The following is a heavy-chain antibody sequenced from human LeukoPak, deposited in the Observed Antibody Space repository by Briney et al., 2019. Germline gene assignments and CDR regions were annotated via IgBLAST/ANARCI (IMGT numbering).Heavy chain of an antibody. CDR1: GGSISSSSYY. CDR2: TYYSGST. J-gene: IGHJ4*02. CDR3: ARRPMVRGVMYDY. Sequence: PSETLSLTCTVSGGSISSSSYYWGWIRQPPGKGLEWIGSTYYSGSTYYNPSLKSRVTISVDTSKNQFSLKLSSVTAADTAVYYCARRPMVRGVMYDYWGQGTLVTVSS. D-gene: IGHD3-10*01. V-gene: IGHV4-39*01.